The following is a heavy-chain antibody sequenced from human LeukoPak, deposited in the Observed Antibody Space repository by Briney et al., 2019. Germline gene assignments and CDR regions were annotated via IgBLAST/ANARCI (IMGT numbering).Heavy chain of an antibody. CDR3: AKDLGLSVGSTPFDY. CDR2: IYGSGVST. J-gene: IGHJ4*02. Sequence: GGSLRLSCATSGFTFSDYAMSWVRQAPGKGLEWVSSIYGSGVSTFYADSVQGRFTISRDNFQNTLSLQMNNLRADDTAIYYCAKDLGLSVGSTPFDYWGQGTLVTVSS. CDR1: GFTFSDYA. D-gene: IGHD1-26*01. V-gene: IGHV3-23*01.